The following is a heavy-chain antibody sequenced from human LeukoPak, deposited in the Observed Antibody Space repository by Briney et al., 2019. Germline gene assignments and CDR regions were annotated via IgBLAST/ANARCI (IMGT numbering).Heavy chain of an antibody. CDR3: ARGKDRVDIVATIGAYYYGMDV. CDR1: GFTFSGYW. J-gene: IGHJ6*02. V-gene: IGHV3-74*01. Sequence: PGGSLRLSCAASGFTFSGYWMHWVRQAPGKGLVWVSRISNDGSRTSYADSVKGRFTISRDNAKNTLFLQMNSLRAEDTAVYYCARGKDRVDIVATIGAYYYGMDVWGQGTTVTVSS. D-gene: IGHD5-12*01. CDR2: ISNDGSRT.